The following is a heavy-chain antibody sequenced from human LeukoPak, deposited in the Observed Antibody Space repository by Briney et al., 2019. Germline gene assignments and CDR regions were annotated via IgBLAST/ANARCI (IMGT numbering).Heavy chain of an antibody. Sequence: GGSLRLSCAASGFTFSSYAMSWVRQAPGKGLKWVSAISGSGGSTYYADSVKGRFTISRDNSKNTLYLQMNSLRAEDTAVYYCAKEFGDGYNLYYFDYWGQGTLVTVSS. CDR3: AKEFGDGYNLYYFDY. CDR1: GFTFSSYA. D-gene: IGHD5-24*01. CDR2: ISGSGGST. J-gene: IGHJ4*02. V-gene: IGHV3-23*01.